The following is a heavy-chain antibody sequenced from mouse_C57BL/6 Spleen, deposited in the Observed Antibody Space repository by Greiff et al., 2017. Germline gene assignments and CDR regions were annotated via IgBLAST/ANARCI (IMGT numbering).Heavy chain of an antibody. D-gene: IGHD2-5*01. V-gene: IGHV1-64*01. Sequence: QVQLQQPGAELVKPGASVKLSCKASGYTFTSYWMHWVKQRPGQGLEWIGMIHPNSGSTNYNEKFKSKATLTVDKSSSTAYVQLSSLTSEDSAVYYCARSVYSNYAMDYWGQGTSVTVSS. J-gene: IGHJ4*01. CDR1: GYTFTSYW. CDR3: ARSVYSNYAMDY. CDR2: IHPNSGST.